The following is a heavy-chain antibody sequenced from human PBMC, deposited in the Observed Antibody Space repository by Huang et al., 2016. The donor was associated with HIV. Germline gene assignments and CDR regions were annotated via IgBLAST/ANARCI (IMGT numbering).Heavy chain of an antibody. J-gene: IGHJ4*02. D-gene: IGHD6-13*01. CDR2: MRDDGSAT. CDR3: MRGAGGSSSDY. CDR1: GFTFSAYW. V-gene: IGHV3-74*01. Sequence: EVQLVESGGGLAQPGESLRLSCAASGFTFSAYWMHWVRQVPGKGRGWVSQMRDDGSATDYADSVKGRFTIARDNAKNTLYLQMNSLKVEDTAVYYCMRGAGGSSSDYWGQGTLVTVSS.